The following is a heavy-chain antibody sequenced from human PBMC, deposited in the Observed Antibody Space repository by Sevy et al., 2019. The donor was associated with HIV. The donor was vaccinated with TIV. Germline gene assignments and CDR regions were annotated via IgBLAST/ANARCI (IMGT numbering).Heavy chain of an antibody. D-gene: IGHD3-22*01. CDR3: ARDHYDSSGFDY. J-gene: IGHJ4*02. V-gene: IGHV4-59*01. CDR1: GGYINSYY. CDR2: IFYSGST. Sequence: SETLSLTFTVSGGYINSYYWSWIRQPPGKGLEWIGYIFYSGSTNYNPSLKSRVTISVDTSKNQFSLKLTSVTAVDTAVYYCARDHYDSSGFDYWGQGTLVTVSS.